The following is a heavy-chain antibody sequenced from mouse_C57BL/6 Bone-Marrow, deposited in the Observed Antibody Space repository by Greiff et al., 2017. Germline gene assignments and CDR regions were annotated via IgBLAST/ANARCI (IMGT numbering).Heavy chain of an antibody. Sequence: DVKLVESGGGLVKPGGSLKLSCAASGFTFSSYTMSWVRQTPEKRLEWVATISGGGGNTYYPDSVKGRFTISRDNAKNTLYLQMSSLRSEDTALYYCASSSLPSPGDYWGQGTSVTVSS. CDR2: ISGGGGNT. CDR3: ASSSLPSPGDY. D-gene: IGHD6-5*01. V-gene: IGHV5-9*01. J-gene: IGHJ4*01. CDR1: GFTFSSYT.